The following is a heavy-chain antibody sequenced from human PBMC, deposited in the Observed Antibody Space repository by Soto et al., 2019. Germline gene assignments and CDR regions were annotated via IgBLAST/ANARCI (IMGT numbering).Heavy chain of an antibody. D-gene: IGHD3-10*01. CDR3: ARILMNYYRLDY. CDR2: IYHSGTT. V-gene: IGHV4-38-2*02. CDR1: GYSISSCYR. Sequence: KPSETLSLTCTVSGYSISSCYRGAWIRQPPGKGLEWIGSIYHSGTTFYNPSLKSRAGISVDSSKSQVSLKLTSVTAADTAVYFCARILMNYYRLDYWGQGALVTVSS. J-gene: IGHJ4*02.